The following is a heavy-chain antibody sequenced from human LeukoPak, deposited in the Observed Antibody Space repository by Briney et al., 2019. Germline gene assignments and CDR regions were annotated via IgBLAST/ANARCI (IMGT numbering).Heavy chain of an antibody. D-gene: IGHD3-10*01. CDR2: ISYDGSNK. CDR1: GFTFSSYG. J-gene: IGHJ6*03. CDR3: AKASYGSGSYWYYYYMDV. V-gene: IGHV3-30*18. Sequence: TGGSLRLSCAASGFTFSSYGMHWVRQAPGKGLEWVAVISYDGSNKYYADSVKGRFTISRDNSKNTLYLQMNSLRAEDTAVYYCAKASYGSGSYWYYYYMDVWGKGTTVTVSS.